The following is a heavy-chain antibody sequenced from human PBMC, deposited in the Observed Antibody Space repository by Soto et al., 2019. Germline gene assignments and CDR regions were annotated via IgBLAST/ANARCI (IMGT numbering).Heavy chain of an antibody. Sequence: EEQVVESGGGLVQPGGSLRLSCVGSGFSFSNYWMSWVRQAPGKGLEWVANIKQDGSEKHYVDAVKGRLTIYRDNAKNQLHLQMNSQRGDDTAVYYCARDGPRSSVTSGWFDPWGQGTQVTVSS. CDR3: ARDGPRSSVTSGWFDP. CDR1: GFSFSNYW. CDR2: IKQDGSEK. J-gene: IGHJ5*02. D-gene: IGHD3-16*01. V-gene: IGHV3-7*01.